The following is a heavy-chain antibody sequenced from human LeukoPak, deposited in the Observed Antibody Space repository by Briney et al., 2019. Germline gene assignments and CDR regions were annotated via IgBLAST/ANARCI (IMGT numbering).Heavy chain of an antibody. J-gene: IGHJ6*03. CDR1: GGTFSSYA. CDR3: ARKPLYYDFWSGSYYYMDV. CDR2: MNPNSGNT. D-gene: IGHD3-3*01. Sequence: ASVKVSCKASGGTFSSYAISWVRQAPGQGLEWMGWMNPNSGNTGYAQKFQGRVTMTRNTSISTAYMELSSLRSEDTAVYYCARKPLYYDFWSGSYYYMDVWGKGTTVTVSS. V-gene: IGHV1-8*02.